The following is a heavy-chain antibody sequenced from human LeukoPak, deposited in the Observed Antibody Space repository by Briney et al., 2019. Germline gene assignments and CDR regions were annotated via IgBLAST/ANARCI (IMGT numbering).Heavy chain of an antibody. V-gene: IGHV3-30-3*01. D-gene: IGHD3-22*01. CDR2: ISYDGSNE. CDR1: GFTFSTYA. Sequence: GGSLRLSCADSGFTFSTYAMYWVRQAPGKGLEWVAVISYDGSNEYYAGSVKGRFTISRDNSKNTLYLQMNSLSAEDTAVYYCARCSTSSGRSVRWFDPWGQGTLVTVSS. CDR3: ARCSTSSGRSVRWFDP. J-gene: IGHJ5*02.